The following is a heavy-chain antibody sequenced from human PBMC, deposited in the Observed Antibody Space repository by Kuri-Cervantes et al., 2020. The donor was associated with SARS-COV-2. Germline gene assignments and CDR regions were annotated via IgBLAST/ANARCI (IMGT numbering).Heavy chain of an antibody. CDR1: GFTFSSYG. D-gene: IGHD3-10*01. J-gene: IGHJ4*02. V-gene: IGHV3-30*03. CDR3: ARNLRGVLWTFDY. Sequence: GGSLRLSCEASGFTFSSYGMHWVRQAPGKGLEWVAVISYDGSNKYYADSVKGRFTISRDNSKNTLYLQMNSLRAEDTAVYYCARNLRGVLWTFDYWGQGTRVTVSS. CDR2: ISYDGSNK.